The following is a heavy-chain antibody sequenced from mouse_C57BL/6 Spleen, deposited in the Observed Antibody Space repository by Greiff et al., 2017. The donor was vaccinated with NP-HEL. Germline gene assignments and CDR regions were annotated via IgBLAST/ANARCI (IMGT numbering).Heavy chain of an antibody. CDR1: GYTFTSYG. J-gene: IGHJ3*01. CDR2: IYPRSGNT. CDR3: ATVYGYDGVRFAY. D-gene: IGHD2-2*01. V-gene: IGHV1-81*01. Sequence: QVQLKESGAELARPGASVKLSCKASGYTFTSYGISWVKQRTGQGLEWIGEIYPRSGNTYYNEKFKGKATLTADKSSSTAYMELRSLTSEDSAVYFCATVYGYDGVRFAYWGQGTLVTVSA.